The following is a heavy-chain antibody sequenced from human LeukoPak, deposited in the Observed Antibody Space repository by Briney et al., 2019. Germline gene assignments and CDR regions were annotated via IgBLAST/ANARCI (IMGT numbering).Heavy chain of an antibody. J-gene: IGHJ6*02. V-gene: IGHV1-46*01. CDR2: INPSGGST. CDR3: ARDLITIFGVVTADRPNYYYYGMDV. CDR1: GYTFTSYY. D-gene: IGHD3-3*01. Sequence: ASVKVSCKASGYTFTSYYMHWVRRAPGQGLEWMGIINPSGGSTSYTQKFQGRVTMTRDTSTSTVYMELSSLRSEDTAVYYCARDLITIFGVVTADRPNYYYYGMDVWGQGTTVTVSS.